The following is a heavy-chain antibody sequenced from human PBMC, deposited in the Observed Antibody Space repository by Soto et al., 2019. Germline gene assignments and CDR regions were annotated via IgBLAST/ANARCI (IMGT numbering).Heavy chain of an antibody. V-gene: IGHV3-72*01. D-gene: IGHD2-21*01. CDR1: GLTFGDHY. Sequence: ESGGGLVQPGGSLTLSCAVSGLTFGDHYMEWVRQAPGKGREWVARTRNKAKSYSTDFAASVKGRFTISRDESKKSLNLQMTSLMTEDTSVYYCSILEGAWGQGTLVIVSS. CDR2: TRNKAKSYST. CDR3: SILEGA. J-gene: IGHJ5*02.